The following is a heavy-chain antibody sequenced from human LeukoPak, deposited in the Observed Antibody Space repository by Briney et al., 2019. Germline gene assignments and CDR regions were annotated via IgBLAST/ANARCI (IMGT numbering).Heavy chain of an antibody. V-gene: IGHV1-2*02. D-gene: IGHD2-15*01. J-gene: IGHJ5*02. CDR2: INPNSGGT. CDR1: GYTFTGYY. CDR3: ARDAFYCSGCGCYQIWFDP. Sequence: ASVKVSCKASGYTFTGYYMHWVRQAPGQGLEWMGWINPNSGGTNYAQKFQGRVTMTRDTSISTAYMELSRLRSDDTAVYYCARDAFYCSGCGCYQIWFDPWGQGTLVTVSS.